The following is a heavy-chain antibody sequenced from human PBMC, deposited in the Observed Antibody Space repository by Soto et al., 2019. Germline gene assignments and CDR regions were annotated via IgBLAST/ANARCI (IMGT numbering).Heavy chain of an antibody. CDR3: ARDLWVEPELYYYGMDV. V-gene: IGHV4-31*03. Sequence: PSETLSLTCTVSGASIITDGYYWTWIRQHPGKGLEWLGYIHYSGGATYSPSYNPSLQSRIAISVDISKSLFSLRLTSVTAADTAVYYCARDLWVEPELYYYGMDVWGQGTTVTVSS. CDR1: GASIITDGYY. CDR2: IHYSGGATYSP. D-gene: IGHD1-1*01. J-gene: IGHJ6*02.